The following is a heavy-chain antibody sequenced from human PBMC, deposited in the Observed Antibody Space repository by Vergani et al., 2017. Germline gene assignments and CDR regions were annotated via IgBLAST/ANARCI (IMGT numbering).Heavy chain of an antibody. CDR1: GGSISSSSYY. CDR3: ARQVLLWFGELGGYFDY. J-gene: IGHJ4*02. D-gene: IGHD3-10*01. Sequence: QLQLQESGPGLVKPSETLSLTCTVSGGSISSSSYYWGWIRQPPGKGLEWIGSIYYSGSTYYNPSLKSRVTISEDTSKNQFSLKLSSVTAADTAVYYCARQVLLWFGELGGYFDYWGQGTLVTVSS. CDR2: IYYSGST. V-gene: IGHV4-39*01.